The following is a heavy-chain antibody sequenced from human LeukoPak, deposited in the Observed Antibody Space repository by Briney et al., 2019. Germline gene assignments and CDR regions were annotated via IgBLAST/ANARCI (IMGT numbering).Heavy chain of an antibody. D-gene: IGHD3-22*01. J-gene: IGHJ4*02. V-gene: IGHV1-2*02. Sequence: ASVKVSCKASGYTFTDYYMHWVRQAPGQGLEWMGWMDPKSGEANHAQKFQGGVIMTRDTSINTAYMELSRLRSDDTAVYYCVLEVYYSDNSAFDYWGQGTLVTVSS. CDR1: GYTFTDYY. CDR3: VLEVYYSDNSAFDY. CDR2: MDPKSGEA.